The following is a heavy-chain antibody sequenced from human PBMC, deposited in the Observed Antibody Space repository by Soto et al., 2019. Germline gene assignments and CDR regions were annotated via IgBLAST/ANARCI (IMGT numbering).Heavy chain of an antibody. CDR2: ISWNSGSI. D-gene: IGHD1-1*01. V-gene: IGHV3-9*01. Sequence: DVQLVESGGGLVQPGRSLRLSCAASGFTFDDYAMHWVRQAPGKGLEWVSGISWNSGSIGYADSVKGRFTISRDNAKNSLYLQMNSLRAEDTALYYCAKDWNDAFDYWGQGTLVTVSS. CDR3: AKDWNDAFDY. CDR1: GFTFDDYA. J-gene: IGHJ4*02.